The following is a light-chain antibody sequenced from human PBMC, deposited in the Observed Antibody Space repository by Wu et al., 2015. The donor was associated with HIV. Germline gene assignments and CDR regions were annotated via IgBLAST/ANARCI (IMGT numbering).Light chain of an antibody. CDR1: QSVSSSY. Sequence: DIVLTQSPGTLSLSPGERATLSCRASQSVSSSYLAWYQQKPGQAPRLLIYDASSRATGIPDRFSGSGSGTDFALTISRLEPEDFAVYYCQQYSSSRTFGQGTKVE. CDR3: QQYSSSRT. J-gene: IGKJ1*01. V-gene: IGKV3-20*01. CDR2: DAS.